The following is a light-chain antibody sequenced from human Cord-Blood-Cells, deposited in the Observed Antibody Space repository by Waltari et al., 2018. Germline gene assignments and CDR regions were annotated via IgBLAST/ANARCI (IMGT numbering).Light chain of an antibody. J-gene: IGLJ1*01. CDR2: DVS. CDR3: SSYTSSNPYV. CDR1: SSDVGGYNY. Sequence: QSALTQPASVSGSPGQSITISCTGTSSDVGGYNYFSWYQQHPGKAPKLMIYDVSNRPSGVSNRFSGSKSGNTASLTISGLQAEDEADYYCSSYTSSNPYVFGTGTKVTVL. V-gene: IGLV2-14*03.